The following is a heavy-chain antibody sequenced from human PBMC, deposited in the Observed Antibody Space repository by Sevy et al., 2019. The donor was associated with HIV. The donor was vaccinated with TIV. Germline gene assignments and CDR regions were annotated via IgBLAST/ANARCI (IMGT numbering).Heavy chain of an antibody. CDR2: ISAYNGNT. J-gene: IGHJ3*02. CDR1: GYTFTSYG. Sequence: ASVKVSCKASGYTFTSYGISWVRQAPGQGLEWMGWISAYNGNTNYAQKLQGRVTMTTDTSTSTAYMELRSLRSDDTAVYYCARNSGAAHRGAFDIWGQGTMVTVSS. CDR3: ARNSGAAHRGAFDI. D-gene: IGHD6-6*01. V-gene: IGHV1-18*01.